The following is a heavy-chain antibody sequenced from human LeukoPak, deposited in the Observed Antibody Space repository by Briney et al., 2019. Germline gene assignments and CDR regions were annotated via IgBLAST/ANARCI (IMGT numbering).Heavy chain of an antibody. CDR2: IYYSGST. Sequence: SETLSLTCTVSGGSISSSSYYWGWIRQPPGKGLEWIGRIYYSGSTYYNPSLKSRVTISVDTSKNQFSLKLSSVTAADTAVYYCARGYSSGWGYYYYYMDVWGKGTTVTVSS. CDR3: ARGYSSGWGYYYYYMDV. CDR1: GGSISSSSYY. D-gene: IGHD6-19*01. J-gene: IGHJ6*03. V-gene: IGHV4-39*07.